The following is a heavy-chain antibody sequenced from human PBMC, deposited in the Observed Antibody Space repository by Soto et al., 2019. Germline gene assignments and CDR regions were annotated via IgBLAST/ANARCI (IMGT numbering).Heavy chain of an antibody. V-gene: IGHV3-7*01. CDR2: IKQDGSEK. J-gene: IGHJ5*02. Sequence: PGGSLSLSCAASGFTFSSYWMSWVRQAPGKGLEWVANIKQDGSEKYYVDSVKGRFTISRDNAKNSLYLQMNSLRAEDTAVYYCARDYVSVVNWFDPWGQGTLVTVSS. CDR3: ARDYVSVVNWFDP. CDR1: GFTFSSYW. D-gene: IGHD2-15*01.